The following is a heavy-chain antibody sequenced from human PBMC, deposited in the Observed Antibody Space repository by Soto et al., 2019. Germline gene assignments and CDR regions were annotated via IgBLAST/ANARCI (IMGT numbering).Heavy chain of an antibody. CDR1: GFTFSSYA. D-gene: IGHD6-13*01. CDR3: ARGGSIAAGYNAPYYGMDV. Sequence: QVQLVESGGGVVQPGRSLRFSCAASGFTFSSYAMHWVRQAPGKGLEWVAVISYDGSNKYYADSVKGRFTISRDNSKNTLYLQMNSLRAEDTAVYYCARGGSIAAGYNAPYYGMDVWGQGTTVTVSS. V-gene: IGHV3-30-3*01. CDR2: ISYDGSNK. J-gene: IGHJ6*02.